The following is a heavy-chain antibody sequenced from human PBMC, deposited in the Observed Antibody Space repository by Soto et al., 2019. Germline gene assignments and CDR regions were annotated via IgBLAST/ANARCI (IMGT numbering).Heavy chain of an antibody. J-gene: IGHJ4*02. CDR1: GFTFSSYG. V-gene: IGHV3-33*01. D-gene: IGHD6-13*01. CDR3: ARVFDGSTWYFDY. Sequence: QVQLVESGGGVVQPGRSLRLSCAVSGFTFSSYGMHWVRQAPGKGLEWVAVIWYDGSNKYYADSVKGRFTISRDNSKNTLYLQMNSLRAEDTAVYYCARVFDGSTWYFDYWGQGTLVTVSS. CDR2: IWYDGSNK.